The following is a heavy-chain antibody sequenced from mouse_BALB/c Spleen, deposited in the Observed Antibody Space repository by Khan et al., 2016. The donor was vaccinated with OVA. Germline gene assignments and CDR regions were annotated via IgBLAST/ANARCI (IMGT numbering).Heavy chain of an antibody. J-gene: IGHJ1*01. CDR2: INTYTGEP. D-gene: IGHD6-1*01. V-gene: IGHV9-3-1*01. CDR1: GYTFTNYG. CDR3: ARSASDWFFDV. Sequence: QIQLVQSGPELKKPGETVKISCKASGYTFTNYGMNWVKQAPGKGLKWMGWINTYTGEPTYADDFKGRFAFSLETSANTAYLQINNLKNEDTATXCCARSASDWFFDVWGAGTTVTVSS.